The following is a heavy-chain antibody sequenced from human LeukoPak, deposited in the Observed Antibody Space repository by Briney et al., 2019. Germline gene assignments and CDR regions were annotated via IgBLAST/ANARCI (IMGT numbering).Heavy chain of an antibody. D-gene: IGHD2-2*01. J-gene: IGHJ6*02. CDR3: ARDSGSAAMFYYYYGMGV. V-gene: IGHV4-4*07. Sequence: SETLSLTCTVSGGSISSYYWSWIRQPAGKGLEWIGRIYTSGSTNYNPSLKSRVTMSVDTSKNQFSLKLNSVTAADTAVYYCARDSGSAAMFYYYYGMGVWGQGTTVTVSS. CDR2: IYTSGST. CDR1: GGSISSYY.